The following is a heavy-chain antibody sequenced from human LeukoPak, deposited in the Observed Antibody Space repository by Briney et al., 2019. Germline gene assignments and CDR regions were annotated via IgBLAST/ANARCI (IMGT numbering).Heavy chain of an antibody. CDR3: VRGSYSDYVINS. D-gene: IGHD4-11*01. CDR2: FYYSGSA. CDR1: GYSISSGYY. Sequence: SETLSLTCTVSGYSISSGYYWGWIRPPPGKGLEWIGTFYYSGSAHYSPSLKSRATMSVDTSKNQFSLTLSSVTVADTAVYYCVRGSYSDYVINSWGQGTLVTVSS. V-gene: IGHV4-38-2*02. J-gene: IGHJ5*02.